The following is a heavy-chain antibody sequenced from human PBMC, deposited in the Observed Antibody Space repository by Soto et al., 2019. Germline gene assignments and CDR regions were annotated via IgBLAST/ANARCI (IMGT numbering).Heavy chain of an antibody. CDR2: ISASGST. CDR1: GGSISDGYY. CDR3: ARRDRSGFSYWLDT. Sequence: SETLSLTCTVSGGSISDGYYWTWIRQHPGKGLEWIGSISASGSTSYNPSLKSRLTVSVDKSKNQFSLDLRSVTAADTAVYYCARRDRSGFSYWLDTWGQGTLVTVSS. D-gene: IGHD3-22*01. J-gene: IGHJ5*02. V-gene: IGHV4-31*03.